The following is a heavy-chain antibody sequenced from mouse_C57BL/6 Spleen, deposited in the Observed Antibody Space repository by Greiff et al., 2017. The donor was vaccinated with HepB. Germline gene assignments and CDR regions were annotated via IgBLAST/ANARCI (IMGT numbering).Heavy chain of an antibody. D-gene: IGHD1-1*01. CDR3: ARSYYYGSSYDYAMDY. CDR2: INPSSGYT. J-gene: IGHJ4*01. Sequence: QVQLQQSGAELARPGASVKMSCKASGYTFTSYTMHWVKQRPGQGLEWIGYINPSSGYTKYNQTFKDKATLTADKSSSTAYMQLSSLTSEDSAVYYGARSYYYGSSYDYAMDYWGQGTSVTVSS. CDR1: GYTFTSYT. V-gene: IGHV1-4*01.